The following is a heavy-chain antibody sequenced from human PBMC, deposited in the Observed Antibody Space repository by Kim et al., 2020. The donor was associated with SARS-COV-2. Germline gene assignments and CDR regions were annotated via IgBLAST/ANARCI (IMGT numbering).Heavy chain of an antibody. V-gene: IGHV5-51*01. Sequence: GESLKISCQGSGYTFTNYWVGWVRQMPGKGLEWMGIIYPSDSETKYNPSFQGQVTISADKSITTAYLQWSSLKASDTAIYYCARQGGRFSYVDFWGRGTL. J-gene: IGHJ4*02. CDR3: ARQGGRFSYVDF. D-gene: IGHD1-26*01. CDR1: GYTFTNYW. CDR2: IYPSDSET.